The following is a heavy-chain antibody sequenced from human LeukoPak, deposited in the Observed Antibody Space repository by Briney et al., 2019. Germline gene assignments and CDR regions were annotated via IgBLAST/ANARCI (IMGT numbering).Heavy chain of an antibody. D-gene: IGHD3-22*01. CDR3: ARPTGGSMIVVPLPDY. Sequence: PGRSLRLSCAASGFTFSSYAMHWVRQAPGKGLEWVAVISYDGSNKYYADSVKGRFTISRGNSKNTLYLQMNSLRAEDTAVYYCARPTGGSMIVVPLPDYWGQGTLVTVSS. V-gene: IGHV3-30-3*01. CDR1: GFTFSSYA. J-gene: IGHJ4*02. CDR2: ISYDGSNK.